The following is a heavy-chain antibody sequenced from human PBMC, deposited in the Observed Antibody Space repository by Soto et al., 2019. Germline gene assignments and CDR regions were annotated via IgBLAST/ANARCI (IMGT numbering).Heavy chain of an antibody. Sequence: EVQLVESGGGFAQPGGSLRLSCVASRFTFTTYWMSWVRQAPGKGLEWVANIRQDGGAQYYVDSVKGRFTISRDNAKNSVYLQMDSLRAEDTAVYYCVRGGHGSGSYLGSYWGQGILVTVSS. CDR2: IRQDGGAQ. D-gene: IGHD3-10*01. CDR3: VRGGHGSGSYLGSY. V-gene: IGHV3-7*03. CDR1: RFTFTTYW. J-gene: IGHJ4*02.